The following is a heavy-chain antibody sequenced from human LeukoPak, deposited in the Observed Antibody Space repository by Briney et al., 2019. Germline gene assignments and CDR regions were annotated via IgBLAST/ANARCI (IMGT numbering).Heavy chain of an antibody. Sequence: GSLRLSCAASGFTFSDYYMSWIRQPPGKGLEWIGEINHSGSTNYNPPLKSRVTISVDTSKNQFSLKLSSVTAADTAVYYCARLVAIAAAGYYYYGMDVWGQGTTVTVSS. V-gene: IGHV4-34*01. D-gene: IGHD6-13*01. CDR1: GFTFSDYY. CDR3: ARLVAIAAAGYYYYGMDV. CDR2: INHSGST. J-gene: IGHJ6*02.